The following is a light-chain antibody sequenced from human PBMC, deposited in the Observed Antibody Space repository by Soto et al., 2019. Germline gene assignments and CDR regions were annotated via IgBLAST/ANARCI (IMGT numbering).Light chain of an antibody. Sequence: QSALTQPASVSGSPGQSITISCTGSNSDVGGYNYVSWYQQHPGKAPKLIIYEVNNQPSGVSHRFSGSKSGNTASLTISGLQADDEADYYCASYTVSHTRVFGGGTKLTVL. CDR1: NSDVGGYNY. CDR3: ASYTVSHTRV. CDR2: EVN. J-gene: IGLJ3*02. V-gene: IGLV2-14*01.